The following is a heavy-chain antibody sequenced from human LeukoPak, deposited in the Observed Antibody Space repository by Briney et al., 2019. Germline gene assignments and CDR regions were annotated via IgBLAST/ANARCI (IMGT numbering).Heavy chain of an antibody. CDR3: ARRWVKQGYYYFDY. CDR1: GYTFTTYY. V-gene: IGHV1-46*01. D-gene: IGHD6-13*01. Sequence: ASVKVSCKASGYTFTTYYIHWVRQAPGQGLEWVGIINPSGGSTSYAQKFQGRVTVTRDTSTSTVYMELSSLRSEDTAVYYCARRWVKQGYYYFDYWGQGTLVTV. J-gene: IGHJ4*02. CDR2: INPSGGST.